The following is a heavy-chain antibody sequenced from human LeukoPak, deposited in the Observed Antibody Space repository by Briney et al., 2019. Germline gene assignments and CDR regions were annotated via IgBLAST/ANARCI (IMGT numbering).Heavy chain of an antibody. CDR2: INHSGST. CDR3: ARDAQYCTNGVCYKRGRFGMDV. D-gene: IGHD2-8*01. V-gene: IGHV4-34*01. CDR1: GGSFSGYY. J-gene: IGHJ6*02. Sequence: KPSETLSLTCAVYGGSFSGYYWNWIRPPPGKGLEWIGEINHSGSTNYNPSLKSRVTISVDTSKNQFSLKLSSVTAADTAVYYCARDAQYCTNGVCYKRGRFGMDVWGQGTTVTVSS.